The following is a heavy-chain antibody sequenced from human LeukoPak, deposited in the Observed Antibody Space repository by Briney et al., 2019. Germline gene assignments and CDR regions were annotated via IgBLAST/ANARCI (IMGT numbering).Heavy chain of an antibody. Sequence: GGSLRLSCAASGFTFTTNAMSWVRQAPGQGLEWVSAISGRTGATYYADSEKGRFTNSRDNSKSTLYLQMDSLRAEDTAVYYCAKCGNSGCHLIDYWGQGTLVTVSS. CDR3: AKCGNSGCHLIDY. D-gene: IGHD5-12*01. CDR2: ISGRTGAT. V-gene: IGHV3-23*01. CDR1: GFTFTTNA. J-gene: IGHJ4*02.